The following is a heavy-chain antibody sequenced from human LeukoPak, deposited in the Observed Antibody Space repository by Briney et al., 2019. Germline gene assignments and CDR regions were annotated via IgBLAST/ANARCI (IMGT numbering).Heavy chain of an antibody. V-gene: IGHV3-30*04. D-gene: IGHD3-16*02. CDR3: ARAGDYVWGSYRYTLNDYYYYYMDV. CDR2: ISYDGSNK. Sequence: PGVSLRLSCAASGLTFSSYAMHWVRQAPGKGLEWVAVISYDGSNKYYADSVKGRCTISRDNSKNTLYLQMNSLRAEDTAVYYCARAGDYVWGSYRYTLNDYYYYYMDVWGKGTTVTIS. CDR1: GLTFSSYA. J-gene: IGHJ6*03.